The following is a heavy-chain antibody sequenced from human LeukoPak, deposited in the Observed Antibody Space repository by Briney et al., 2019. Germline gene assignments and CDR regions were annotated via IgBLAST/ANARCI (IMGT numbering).Heavy chain of an antibody. J-gene: IGHJ4*02. V-gene: IGHV1-69*04. CDR3: ATQDYGDYYY. Sequence: ASVKVSCKASGGTFSSYAISWVRQAPGQGLEWMGRIIPILGIANYAQKFQGRVTITADKSTSTAYMELSSLRSEDTAMYYCATQDYGDYYYWGQGTLVTVSS. CDR1: GGTFSSYA. CDR2: IIPILGIA. D-gene: IGHD4-17*01.